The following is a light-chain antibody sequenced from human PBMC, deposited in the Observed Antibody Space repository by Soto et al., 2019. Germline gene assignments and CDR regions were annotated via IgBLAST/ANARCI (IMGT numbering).Light chain of an antibody. CDR2: GAS. J-gene: IGKJ5*01. CDR3: QQDGSSPPVT. CDR1: QSVSSSY. Sequence: EIVLTQSPGTLSLSPGERATLSCGASQSVSSSYLDWYKQKPGQPPRLLLYGASGRATGIPDRFSGSGSGTDVTLTSSRLEPKDFAVYYCQQDGSSPPVTFGQGTRLEIK. V-gene: IGKV3-20*01.